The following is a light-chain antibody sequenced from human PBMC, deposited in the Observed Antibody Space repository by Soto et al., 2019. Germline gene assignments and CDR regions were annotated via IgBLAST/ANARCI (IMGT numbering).Light chain of an antibody. CDR1: NIGSKS. CDR2: DDN. J-gene: IGLJ1*01. Sequence: SYELTQPPSVSVAPGQTARITCGGNNIGSKSVHWYQQKPGQVPVLVVYDDNDRPSGIPERFSGSKSENTATLTITRVEAGDEADYFCQVWDNSSDHPYVFGTGTKVTVL. V-gene: IGLV3-21*02. CDR3: QVWDNSSDHPYV.